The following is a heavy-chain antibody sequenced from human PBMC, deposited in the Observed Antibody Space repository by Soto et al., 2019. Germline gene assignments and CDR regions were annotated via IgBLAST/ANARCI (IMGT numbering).Heavy chain of an antibody. CDR1: GFTFIRFG. J-gene: IGHJ5*02. CDR3: ARVLGSELNWLDP. V-gene: IGHV3-21*01. Sequence: GCSLRLSCAYYGFTFIRFGINWVRQALGQGLECVSSISSHSDYICYADSVTGRFSISRDNAKNSVFLQMHSLRAEDMAVYYFARVLGSELNWLDPWGQGTLVTVSS. D-gene: IGHD3-10*01. CDR2: ISSHSDYI.